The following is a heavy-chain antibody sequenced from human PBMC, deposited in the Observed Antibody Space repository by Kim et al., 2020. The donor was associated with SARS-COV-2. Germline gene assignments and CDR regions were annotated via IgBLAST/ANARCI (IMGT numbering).Heavy chain of an antibody. J-gene: IGHJ4*02. CDR3: ARDRGGYSYYSDY. Sequence: GGSLRLSCAASGFIFSNYGMHWVRQAPGKGLEWVAVIGYDGSKKYYADSVKGRFTISRDNAKNTMYLQMNSLRAEDTAVYYCARDRGGYSYYSDYWGPGTLVTVSS. CDR2: IGYDGSKK. V-gene: IGHV3-33*01. CDR1: GFIFSNYG. D-gene: IGHD2-21*01.